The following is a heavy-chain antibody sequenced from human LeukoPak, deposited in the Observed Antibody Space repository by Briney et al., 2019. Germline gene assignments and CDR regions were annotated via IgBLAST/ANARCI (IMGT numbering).Heavy chain of an antibody. CDR2: IRYDGSNK. CDR1: GFTFSSYG. J-gene: IGHJ3*02. D-gene: IGHD4-23*01. CDR3: AKEGSGNSDAFDI. Sequence: GGSLRLSCAASGFTFSSYGMHWVRQAPGKGLEWVAFIRYDGSNKYYADSVKGRFTISRDNSKNTLYLQMNSLRAEDTAVYYCAKEGSGNSDAFDIWGQGTMVTVSS. V-gene: IGHV3-30*02.